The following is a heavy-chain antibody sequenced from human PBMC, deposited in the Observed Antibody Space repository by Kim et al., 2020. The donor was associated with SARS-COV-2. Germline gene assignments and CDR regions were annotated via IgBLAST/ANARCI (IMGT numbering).Heavy chain of an antibody. Sequence: SQTLSLTCAISGDSISSTSASWSWIRQSPSRGLEWLGRTHYRSKWYYVYAEYVKGRITISPDTAQNQFSLQIDSVTPDDTAVYYCARGSIEAAILDYFDYWGQGILVTVSS. D-gene: IGHD6-25*01. V-gene: IGHV6-1*01. J-gene: IGHJ4*02. CDR3: ARGSIEAAILDYFDY. CDR1: GDSISSTSAS. CDR2: THYRSKWYY.